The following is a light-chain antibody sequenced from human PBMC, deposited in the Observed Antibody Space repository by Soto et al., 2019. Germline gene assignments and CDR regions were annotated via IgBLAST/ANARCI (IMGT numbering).Light chain of an antibody. CDR3: QQYGRSPNT. CDR1: QSVSSTY. J-gene: IGKJ2*01. Sequence: EVVLTQSPGTLSLSPGERATLSCRASQSVSSTYLAWYQQKPGQSPRLLIYSTSSRATGIPDRFSGSGSGTDVTLTISRLEPEDFAVYYCQQYGRSPNTFGQGTKLEI. V-gene: IGKV3-20*01. CDR2: STS.